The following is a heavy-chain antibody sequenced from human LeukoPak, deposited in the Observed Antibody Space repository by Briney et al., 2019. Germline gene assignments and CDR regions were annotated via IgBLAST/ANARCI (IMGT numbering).Heavy chain of an antibody. D-gene: IGHD3-9*01. CDR3: ARVKMSYYDILTGYPNYYYYYYMDV. Sequence: ASVKVSCKASGYTFTSYGISWVRQAPGQGLEWMGWISAYNGNTNYAQKLQGRVTMTTDTSTSTAYTELRSLRSDDTAVYYCARVKMSYYDILTGYPNYYYYYYMDVWGKGTTVTVSS. CDR2: ISAYNGNT. J-gene: IGHJ6*03. CDR1: GYTFTSYG. V-gene: IGHV1-18*01.